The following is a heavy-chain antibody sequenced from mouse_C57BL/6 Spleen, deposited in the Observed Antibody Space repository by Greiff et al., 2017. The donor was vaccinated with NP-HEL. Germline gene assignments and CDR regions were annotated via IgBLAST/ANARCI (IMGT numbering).Heavy chain of an antibody. J-gene: IGHJ2*01. CDR3: ASKTAQAFDY. CDR2: ISDGGSYT. Sequence: EVMLVESGGGLVKPGGSLKLSCAASGFTFSSYAMSWVRQTPEKRLEWVATISDGGSYTYYPDNVKGRFTISRDNAKNNLYLQMSHLKSEDTAMYYCASKTAQAFDYWGQGTTLTVSS. V-gene: IGHV5-4*03. CDR1: GFTFSSYA. D-gene: IGHD3-2*02.